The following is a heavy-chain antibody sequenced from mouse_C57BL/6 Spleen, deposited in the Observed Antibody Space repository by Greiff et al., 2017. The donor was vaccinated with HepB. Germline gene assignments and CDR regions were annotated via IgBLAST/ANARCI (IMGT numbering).Heavy chain of an antibody. CDR2: FHPYNDDT. J-gene: IGHJ4*01. D-gene: IGHD2-12*01. V-gene: IGHV1-47*01. Sequence: VQLQESGAELVKPGASVKMSCKASGYTFTTYPIEWIKQNHGKSLEWIGNFHPYNDDTKYNEKFKGKATLTVEKSSSTVYLELSRLTSDDSAVYYCARHGAYDDYAMDYWGQGTSVTVSS. CDR3: ARHGAYDDYAMDY. CDR1: GYTFTTYP.